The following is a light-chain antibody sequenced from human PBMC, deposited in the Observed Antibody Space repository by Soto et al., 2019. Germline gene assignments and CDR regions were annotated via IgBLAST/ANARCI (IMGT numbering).Light chain of an antibody. Sequence: IVLTQSPVTLSLSPGERATLSCRASQTGSNSYLAWYQQKSGQAPRLLIYGVSTRATGTPARFSGSGSGTDFTLTISSLEPEDFAVYYCQQRSNWPPITFGQGTRLE. J-gene: IGKJ5*01. CDR2: GVS. V-gene: IGKV3D-20*02. CDR1: QTGSNSY. CDR3: QQRSNWPPIT.